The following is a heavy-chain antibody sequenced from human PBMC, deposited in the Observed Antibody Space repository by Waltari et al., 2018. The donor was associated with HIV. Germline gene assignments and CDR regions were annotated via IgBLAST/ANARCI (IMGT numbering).Heavy chain of an antibody. Sequence: LLESGGYLVQPGGSLTLHCAALGFIFSSFAMTLVRQAPGKGLGWVSGIAGSGGDTLFADSVKGRFTISRDASTVYLSMNRLTAEDTAVYYCAKVGLSGRWLLRRPFYFDYWGQGILVTVSS. V-gene: IGHV3-23*01. J-gene: IGHJ4*02. CDR1: GFIFSSFA. CDR2: IAGSGGDT. D-gene: IGHD3-10*01. CDR3: AKVGLSGRWLLRRPFYFDY.